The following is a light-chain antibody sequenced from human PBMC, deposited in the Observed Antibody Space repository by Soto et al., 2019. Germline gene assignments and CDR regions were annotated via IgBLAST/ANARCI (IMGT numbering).Light chain of an antibody. CDR3: HQRQSWPRT. J-gene: IGKJ1*01. Sequence: EVFLTQSPATLSSSPGETATLSCRASQYVGTRLAWYQHKPGQAPRLLIYYTSNRATGIPARFSGSGSGTDFTLTISSLAPEDFAIYYCHQRQSWPRTFGQGTKVDIK. CDR1: QYVGTR. CDR2: YTS. V-gene: IGKV3-11*01.